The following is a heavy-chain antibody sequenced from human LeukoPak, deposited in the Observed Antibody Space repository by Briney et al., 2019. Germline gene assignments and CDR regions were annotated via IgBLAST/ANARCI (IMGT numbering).Heavy chain of an antibody. CDR1: GFTFSSYS. CDR3: ARDTGAYYDSGGLDY. J-gene: IGHJ4*02. V-gene: IGHV3-7*01. D-gene: IGHD3-22*01. Sequence: GGSLRLSCAASGFTFSSYSMNWVRQAPGKGLEWVANIKQDGSEKYYVDSVKGRFTISRDNAKNSLYLQMNSLRAEDTAVYYCARDTGAYYDSGGLDYWGQGTLVTVSS. CDR2: IKQDGSEK.